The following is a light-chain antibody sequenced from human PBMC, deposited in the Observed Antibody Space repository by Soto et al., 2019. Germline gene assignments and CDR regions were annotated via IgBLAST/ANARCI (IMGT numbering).Light chain of an antibody. V-gene: IGLV2-14*01. CDR2: EVS. CDR3: SSDTSSSTLV. J-gene: IGLJ2*01. Sequence: QSVLTQPASVSGSPGQSITISCTGTSSDVGGYNYVSWYQQHPGTAPKLMIYEVSNRPSGVSNRFSGSKSGNTASLTIAGLHAEDEADYYCSSDTSSSTLVFGGGTKLTVL. CDR1: SSDVGGYNY.